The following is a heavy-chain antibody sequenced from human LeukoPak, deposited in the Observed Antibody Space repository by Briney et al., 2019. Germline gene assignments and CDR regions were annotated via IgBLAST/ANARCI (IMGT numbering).Heavy chain of an antibody. V-gene: IGHV3-30*03. Sequence: GGSLRLSCAASGFILSSHAMHWVRQAPGKGLEWVALISGNGNKFYSDSVEGRVTISSDNPKNTVNLQMNSLRSDDTAVYYCARGVSAVGGYYYGVDVWGQGTTVTVS. CDR3: ARGVSAVGGYYYGVDV. J-gene: IGHJ6*02. CDR1: GFILSSHA. D-gene: IGHD6-13*01. CDR2: ISGNGNK.